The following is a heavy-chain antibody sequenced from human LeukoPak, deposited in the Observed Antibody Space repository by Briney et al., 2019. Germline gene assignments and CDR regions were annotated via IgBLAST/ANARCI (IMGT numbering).Heavy chain of an antibody. CDR2: MNPNSGNT. J-gene: IGHJ3*02. CDR1: GYTFTSYD. Sequence: GASVKVSCKASGYTFTSYDINWVRQATGQGLEWMGWMNPNSGNTGYAQKFQGRVTITRNTSISTAYMELSSLRSEDTAVYYCARGKEDVLRFLEWLYKGAFDIWGQGTMVTVSS. D-gene: IGHD3-3*01. V-gene: IGHV1-8*03. CDR3: ARGKEDVLRFLEWLYKGAFDI.